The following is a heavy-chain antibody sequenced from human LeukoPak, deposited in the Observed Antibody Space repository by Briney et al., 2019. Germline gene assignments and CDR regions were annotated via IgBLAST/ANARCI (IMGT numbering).Heavy chain of an antibody. D-gene: IGHD6-13*01. J-gene: IGHJ4*02. CDR3: ARDSEAAAGIFDY. CDR1: GFTFSSYS. Sequence: RGSLRLSCAASGFTFSSYSMNWVRQAPGKGLEWVSYISDSTTTIYYADSVKGRFTISRDNAKKSVHLQMNSLRAEDTAVYYCARDSEAAAGIFDYWGQGTLDTVSS. V-gene: IGHV3-48*04. CDR2: ISDSTTTI.